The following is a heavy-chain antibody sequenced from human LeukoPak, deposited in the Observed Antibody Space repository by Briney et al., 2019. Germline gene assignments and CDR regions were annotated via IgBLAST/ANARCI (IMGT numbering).Heavy chain of an antibody. CDR1: GFTFSSYG. V-gene: IGHV3-33*01. Sequence: GRSLRLSCAASGFTFSSYGMHWVRQAPGKGLEWVAVIRYDGSNKYYADSVKGRFTISRDNSKNTLYLQMNSLRAEDTAVYYCARDYAVTTPYYYGMDVWGQGTTVTVSS. CDR3: ARDYAVTTPYYYGMDV. D-gene: IGHD4-17*01. CDR2: IRYDGSNK. J-gene: IGHJ6*02.